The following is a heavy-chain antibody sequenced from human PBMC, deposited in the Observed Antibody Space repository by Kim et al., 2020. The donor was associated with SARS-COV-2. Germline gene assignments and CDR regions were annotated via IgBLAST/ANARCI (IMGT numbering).Heavy chain of an antibody. CDR3: TSLHSGSYSQHRVDY. V-gene: IGHV3-73*01. Sequence: GGSLRLSCAASGFTFSGSAMHWVRQASGKGLEWVGRIRSKANSYATAYAASVKGRFTISRDDSKNTAYLQMNSLKTEDTAVYYCTSLHSGSYSQHRVDYWGQGTLVTVSS. D-gene: IGHD1-26*01. CDR2: IRSKANSYAT. CDR1: GFTFSGSA. J-gene: IGHJ4*02.